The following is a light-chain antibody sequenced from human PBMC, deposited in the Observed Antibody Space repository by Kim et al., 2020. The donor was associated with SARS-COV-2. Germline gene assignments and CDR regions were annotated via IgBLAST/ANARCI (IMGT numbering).Light chain of an antibody. CDR3: QQYNNWPPIT. Sequence: SPGERATHSCRASHSVSNNVAWYQQKPGQAPRLIMYGASTRATGIPARFSGSGSGTEFTLTITSLQSEDFAVYYCQQYNNWPPITFGQGTRLEIK. J-gene: IGKJ5*01. CDR1: HSVSNN. V-gene: IGKV3-15*01. CDR2: GAS.